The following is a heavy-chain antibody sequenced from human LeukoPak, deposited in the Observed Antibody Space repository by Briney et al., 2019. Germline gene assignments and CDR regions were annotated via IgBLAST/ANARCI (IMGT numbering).Heavy chain of an antibody. Sequence: GGSLRLSCAASGFIFSSYGMHWVRQAPGKGLEWVAVISYDGSNKYYADSVKGRFTTSRDNSKNTLYLQMNSLRAEDTAVYYCAEDSGWDRGANPTDNWFDPWGQGTLVTVSS. V-gene: IGHV3-30*18. CDR3: AEDSGWDRGANPTDNWFDP. CDR1: GFIFSSYG. J-gene: IGHJ5*02. D-gene: IGHD3-10*01. CDR2: ISYDGSNK.